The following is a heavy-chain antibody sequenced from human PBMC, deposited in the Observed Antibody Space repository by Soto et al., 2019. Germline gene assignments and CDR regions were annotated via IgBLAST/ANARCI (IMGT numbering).Heavy chain of an antibody. V-gene: IGHV4-30-4*01. Sequence: SETLSLTCTVSGGSISSGDYYWSWIRQPPGKGLEWIGYIYYSGSTHYNPSLKSRVTISVDTSNNQFSLKLTSVTAADTAVYYCARYYYGSGSYQDYWGQGTPVTVSS. J-gene: IGHJ4*02. CDR1: GGSISSGDYY. CDR3: ARYYYGSGSYQDY. CDR2: IYYSGST. D-gene: IGHD3-10*01.